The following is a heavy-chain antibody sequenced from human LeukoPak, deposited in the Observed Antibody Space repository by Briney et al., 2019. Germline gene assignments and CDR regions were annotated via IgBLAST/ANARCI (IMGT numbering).Heavy chain of an antibody. V-gene: IGHV3-23*01. CDR1: GFTFSTHA. D-gene: IGHD3/OR15-3a*01. Sequence: GGSLRLSCAASGFTFSTHAMTWVRQAPGKGLEWVSGIGDSGGSTYYADSAKGRFTISRDNSKNTLYLQMNSLGAEDTAVYYCAKVFDVWAGSYPPYYFDSWGQGSLVTVSS. CDR2: IGDSGGST. CDR3: AKVFDVWAGSYPPYYFDS. J-gene: IGHJ4*02.